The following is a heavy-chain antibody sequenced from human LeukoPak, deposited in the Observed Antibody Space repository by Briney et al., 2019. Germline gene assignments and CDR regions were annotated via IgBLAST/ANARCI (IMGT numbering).Heavy chain of an antibody. V-gene: IGHV3-7*01. Sequence: GGSLRLSRAASGFTFSSHWMSWVRQAPGKGLEWVASIRADGSGKFYVDSVKGRFTISRDDAKSSLYLQMDSLGAEDTAVYYCARDPGDYWGQGTLVTVSS. J-gene: IGHJ4*02. CDR1: GFTFSSHW. CDR3: ARDPGDY. CDR2: IRADGSGK. D-gene: IGHD7-27*01.